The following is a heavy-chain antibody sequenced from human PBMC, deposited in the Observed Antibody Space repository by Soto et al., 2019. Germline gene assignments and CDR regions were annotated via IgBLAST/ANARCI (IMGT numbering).Heavy chain of an antibody. D-gene: IGHD3-10*01. CDR2: ISYDGSNK. CDR1: GFTFSSYG. J-gene: IGHJ4*02. CDR3: ATLEGVLLWCGESMFDY. Sequence: QVQLVESGGGVVQPGRSLRLSCAASGFTFSSYGMHWVRQAPGKGLEWVAVISYDGSNKYYADSVKGRFTISRDNSKNTLYLQMNSLRAEDTAVYYCATLEGVLLWCGESMFDYWGQGTLVTVSS. V-gene: IGHV3-30*03.